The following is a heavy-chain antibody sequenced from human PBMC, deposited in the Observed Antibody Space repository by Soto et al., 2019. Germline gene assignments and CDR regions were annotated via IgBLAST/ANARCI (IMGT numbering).Heavy chain of an antibody. Sequence: QVQLQESGPGLVKPSETLSLTCTVSGGSVSSGSYYWGWIRQPPGKGLEWIGYIYHSGSTNYNPSLKSRVTISVDTSKNQFSLSLTSVTAADTAVYYCARLSAAWCDPWGQGTLVTVAS. D-gene: IGHD6-19*01. CDR2: IYHSGST. CDR1: GGSVSSGSYY. J-gene: IGHJ5*02. V-gene: IGHV4-61*01. CDR3: ARLSAAWCDP.